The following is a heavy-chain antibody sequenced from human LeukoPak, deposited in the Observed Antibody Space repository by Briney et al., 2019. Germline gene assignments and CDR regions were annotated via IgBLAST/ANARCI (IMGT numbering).Heavy chain of an antibody. V-gene: IGHV4-61*01. CDR3: ARDQVVATIYSDYYYYMDV. CDR1: GGPVSSGSYY. Sequence: SETLSLTCTVSGGPVSSGSYYWSWIRQPPGKGLEWIGYIYYSGSTNYNPSLKSRVTISVDTSKNQFSLKLSSVTAADTAVYYCARDQVVATIYSDYYYYMDVWGKGTTVTVSS. CDR2: IYYSGST. J-gene: IGHJ6*03. D-gene: IGHD5-12*01.